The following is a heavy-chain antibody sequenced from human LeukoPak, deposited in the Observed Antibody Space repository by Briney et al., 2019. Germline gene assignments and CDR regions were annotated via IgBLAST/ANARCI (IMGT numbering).Heavy chain of an antibody. D-gene: IGHD4-17*01. Sequence: AGSLRLSCAASGFTFSSYSMNWVRQAPGKGLEWVSYISSSSSTIYYADSVKGRFTISRDNAKNSLYLQMNSLRAEDTAVYYCARGGYGDLPSRPFDYWGQGTLVTVSS. CDR3: ARGGYGDLPSRPFDY. CDR1: GFTFSSYS. J-gene: IGHJ4*02. CDR2: ISSSSSTI. V-gene: IGHV3-48*01.